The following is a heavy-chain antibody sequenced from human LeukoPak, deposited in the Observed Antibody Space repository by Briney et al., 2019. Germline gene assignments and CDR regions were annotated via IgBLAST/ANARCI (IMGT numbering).Heavy chain of an antibody. J-gene: IGHJ4*02. Sequence: SETLSLTCTVSGGSITSGSYYWTCIRPPAGKGLEWIGRINITDSANYNSSLESRVTRLVGTSKNQFSLKLSSGTAADTAIYYCARSREKICTNPRCYVDLQATWGQGALVAVSP. CDR3: ARSREKICTNPRCYVDLQAT. CDR1: GGSITSGSYY. D-gene: IGHD2-2*01. V-gene: IGHV4-61*02. CDR2: INITDSA.